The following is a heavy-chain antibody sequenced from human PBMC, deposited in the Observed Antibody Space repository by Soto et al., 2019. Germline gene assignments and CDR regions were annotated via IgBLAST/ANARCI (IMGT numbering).Heavy chain of an antibody. CDR3: ARGPGGPDGPGDY. V-gene: IGHV1-3*01. Sequence: QVQLVQSGAEVKKPGASVKVSCKASGYTFTSYAMHWVRQAPGQRLEWMGWINAGNGNTKNSQKFQGRVPXTXDXXASTAYMELSSLRSEDTAVYYCARGPGGPDGPGDYWGQGTLVTVSS. CDR1: GYTFTSYA. D-gene: IGHD2-15*01. CDR2: INAGNGNT. J-gene: IGHJ4*02.